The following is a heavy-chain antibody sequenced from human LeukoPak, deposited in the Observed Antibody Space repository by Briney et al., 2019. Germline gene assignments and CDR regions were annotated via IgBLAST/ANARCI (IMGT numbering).Heavy chain of an antibody. Sequence: SVKVSCKASGGTFSSYAISWVRQAPGQGLEWMGRIIPILGIANYAQKFQGRVTITADKSTSTAYMELSSPRSEDTAVYYCARIYYYDSSGHPAAFDIWGQGTMVTVSS. CDR2: IIPILGIA. CDR1: GGTFSSYA. J-gene: IGHJ3*02. V-gene: IGHV1-69*04. CDR3: ARIYYYDSSGHPAAFDI. D-gene: IGHD3-22*01.